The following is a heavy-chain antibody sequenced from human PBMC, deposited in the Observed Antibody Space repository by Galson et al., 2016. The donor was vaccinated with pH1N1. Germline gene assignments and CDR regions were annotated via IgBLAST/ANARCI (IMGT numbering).Heavy chain of an antibody. J-gene: IGHJ4*02. CDR3: TKARFGNYYFDY. CDR2: ISTSSGTT. D-gene: IGHD3-16*01. CDR1: GFTFGDYA. V-gene: IGHV3-23*01. Sequence: SLRLSCAASGFTFGDYAMRWVRQAPGKGLEYVSSISTSSGTTYYGDSVRGRFTISRDNSKNTVYLQMNSLRAEDTATYYCTKARFGNYYFDYWGQGSLVTVSS.